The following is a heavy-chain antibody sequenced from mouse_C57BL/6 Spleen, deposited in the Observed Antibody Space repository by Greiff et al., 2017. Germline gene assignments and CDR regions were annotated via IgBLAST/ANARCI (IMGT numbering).Heavy chain of an antibody. Sequence: VQLQQSGPELVKPGASVKISCKASGYSFTGYYMNWVKQSPEKSLEWIGEINPSTGGTTYNQKFKAKATLTVDKSSSTAYMQLKSLTSEDSAVYYCARGGLGLGGFFAYWGQGTLVTVSA. CDR3: ARGGLGLGGFFAY. CDR1: GYSFTGYY. V-gene: IGHV1-42*01. CDR2: INPSTGGT. D-gene: IGHD3-1*01. J-gene: IGHJ3*01.